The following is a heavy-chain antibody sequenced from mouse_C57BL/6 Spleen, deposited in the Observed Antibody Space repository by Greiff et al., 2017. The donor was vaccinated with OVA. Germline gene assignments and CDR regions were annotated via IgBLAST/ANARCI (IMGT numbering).Heavy chain of an antibody. CDR2: IRNKANGYTT. CDR3: ASRNFFYAMDY. CDR1: GFTFTDYY. V-gene: IGHV7-3*01. J-gene: IGHJ4*01. Sequence: EVHLVESGGGLVQPGGSLSLSCAASGFTFTDYYMSWVRQPPGKALEWLGFIRNKANGYTTEYSASVKGRFTISRDNSQSILYLQMNALRAEDSATYYCASRNFFYAMDYWGQGTSVTVSS. D-gene: IGHD2-1*01.